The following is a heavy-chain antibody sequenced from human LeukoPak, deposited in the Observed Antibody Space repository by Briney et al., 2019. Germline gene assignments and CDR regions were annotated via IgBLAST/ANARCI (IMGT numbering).Heavy chain of an antibody. J-gene: IGHJ4*02. V-gene: IGHV3-48*01. CDR2: ISSSSSTI. CDR1: GFTFSSYS. D-gene: IGHD2-2*01. CDR3: ARGLPIVVVPAAGDY. Sequence: TGGSLRLSCAASGFTFSSYSMNWVRQAPGKGLKWVSYISSSSSTIYYADSVKGRFTISRDNAKNSLYLKMNSLRAEDTAVYYCARGLPIVVVPAAGDYWGQGTLVTVSS.